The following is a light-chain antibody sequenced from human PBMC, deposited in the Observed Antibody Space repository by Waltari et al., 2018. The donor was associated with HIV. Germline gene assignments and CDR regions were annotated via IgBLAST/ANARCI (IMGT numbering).Light chain of an antibody. V-gene: IGLV2-14*01. CDR3: ASLSNSITLVV. Sequence: QSALSQPASVSGSPGQSVTISCNGTNSDIGASDYVSWYQKFPDIVPRLLIYDVKKRPSGVSSRFSGSKAANTASLTISGLQPEDEADFYCASLSNSITLVVFGGGTHLTVL. CDR2: DVK. CDR1: NSDIGASDY. J-gene: IGLJ2*01.